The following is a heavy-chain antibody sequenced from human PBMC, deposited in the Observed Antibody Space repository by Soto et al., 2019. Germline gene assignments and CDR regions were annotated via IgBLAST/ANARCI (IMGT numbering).Heavy chain of an antibody. V-gene: IGHV4-30-2*01. J-gene: IGHJ4*02. CDR2: IYHSGST. D-gene: IGHD3-22*01. CDR1: GGSISSGGYS. Sequence: SETLSLTCAVPGGSISSGGYSWSWIRQPPGKGLEWIGYIYHSGSTYYNPSLKSRVTISVDRSKNQFSLKLSSVTAADTAVYYCARVFMYDSSGYYYFDYWGQGTLVTVSS. CDR3: ARVFMYDSSGYYYFDY.